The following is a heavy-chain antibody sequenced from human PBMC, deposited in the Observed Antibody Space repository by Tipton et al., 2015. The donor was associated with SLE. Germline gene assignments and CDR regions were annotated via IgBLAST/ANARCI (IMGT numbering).Heavy chain of an antibody. CDR1: GGSISSSSYY. J-gene: IGHJ4*02. D-gene: IGHD3-22*01. V-gene: IGHV4-39*07. CDR2: IYYSGST. CDR3: ARGVGDTSGYLCY. Sequence: TLSLTCTVSGGSISSSSYYWGWIRQPPGKGLEWIGSIYYSGSTYYNPSLKSRINISVDTSKNQFSLKLSSVTAADTAVYYCARGVGDTSGYLCYCGLGTLGTVSP.